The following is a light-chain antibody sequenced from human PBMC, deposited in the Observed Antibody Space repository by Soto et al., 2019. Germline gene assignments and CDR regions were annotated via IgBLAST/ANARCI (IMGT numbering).Light chain of an antibody. Sequence: QSGLTQPASVSGSAGRSITISCTGTSSDVGGYDYVSWYQLHPGKAPKLMVFEVNNRPSGVSYRFSGSKSGNTASLAISGLQAEDEADYFCSSYSISTANLFGTGTKVTVL. J-gene: IGLJ1*01. CDR1: SSDVGGYDY. V-gene: IGLV2-14*01. CDR2: EVN. CDR3: SSYSISTANL.